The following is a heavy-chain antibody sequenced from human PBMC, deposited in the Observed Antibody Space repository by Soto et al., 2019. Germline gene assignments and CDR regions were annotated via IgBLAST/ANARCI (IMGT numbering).Heavy chain of an antibody. Sequence: SVKVSCKASGGTFSSYAMSWVRQAPGQGLEWMGGIIPIFGTANYAQKFQGRVTITADESTSTAYMELSSLRSEDTAVYYCARDQRVGAPLDYWGQGTLVTVSS. CDR2: IIPIFGTA. CDR3: ARDQRVGAPLDY. D-gene: IGHD1-26*01. J-gene: IGHJ4*02. V-gene: IGHV1-69*13. CDR1: GGTFSSYA.